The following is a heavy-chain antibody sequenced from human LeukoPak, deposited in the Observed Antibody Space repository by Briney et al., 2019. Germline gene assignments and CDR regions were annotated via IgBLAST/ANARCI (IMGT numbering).Heavy chain of an antibody. V-gene: IGHV3-74*01. CDR1: GFTFSSYC. J-gene: IGHJ4*02. CDR2: INTDGSTT. CDR3: ARGEMVQVY. Sequence: GGSLRLSCVASGFTFSSYCMHWVRQAPGKGLVWVSRINTDGSTTSYADSVKGRFTISRDNAKNTLYLQMNSLRADDTAVYYCARGEMVQVYWGQGTLVTVSS. D-gene: IGHD5-24*01.